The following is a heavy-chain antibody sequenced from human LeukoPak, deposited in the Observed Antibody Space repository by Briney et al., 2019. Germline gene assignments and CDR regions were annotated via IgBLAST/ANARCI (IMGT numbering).Heavy chain of an antibody. J-gene: IGHJ4*02. V-gene: IGHV4-39*07. Sequence: PSETLPLTCTVSGGSISSSSYYWGWIHQPPGKGLEWIGSIYYSGSTYYNPSLKSRVTILMDTSQNQISLSLNSVTAADTAVYYCATFRRGSTYGSFDYWGQGILVTVSS. CDR1: GGSISSSSYY. CDR3: ATFRRGSTYGSFDY. CDR2: IYYSGST. D-gene: IGHD5-18*01.